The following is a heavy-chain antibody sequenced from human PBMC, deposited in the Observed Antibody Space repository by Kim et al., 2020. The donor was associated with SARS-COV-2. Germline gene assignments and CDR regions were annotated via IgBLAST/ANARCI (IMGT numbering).Heavy chain of an antibody. CDR2: ISAYNGNT. CDR3: ARDGETSTLWYYYYGMDV. CDR1: GYTFTSYG. D-gene: IGHD3-16*01. V-gene: IGHV1-18*01. J-gene: IGHJ6*02. Sequence: ASVKVSCKASGYTFTSYGISWVRQAPGQGLEWMGWISAYNGNTNYAQKLQGRVTMTTDTSTSTAHMELRSLRSDDTAVYYCARDGETSTLWYYYYGMDVCGPGDTVTVS.